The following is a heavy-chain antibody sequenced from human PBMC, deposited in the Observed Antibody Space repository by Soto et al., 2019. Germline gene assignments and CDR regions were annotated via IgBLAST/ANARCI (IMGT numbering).Heavy chain of an antibody. CDR3: ARVAPGISARYYDYYYMDV. J-gene: IGHJ6*03. V-gene: IGHV3-7*01. CDR1: GFTFSSYW. Sequence: GGSLRLSCAASGFTFSSYWMSWVRQAPGKGLEWVANIKQDGSEKYYVDSVKGRFTISRDNAKNSLYLQMNSLRAEDTAVYYCARVAPGISARYYDYYYMDVWGKGTMVTVSS. CDR2: IKQDGSEK. D-gene: IGHD6-6*01.